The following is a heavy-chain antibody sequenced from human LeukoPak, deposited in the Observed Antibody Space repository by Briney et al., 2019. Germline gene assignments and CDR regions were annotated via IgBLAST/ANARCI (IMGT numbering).Heavy chain of an antibody. D-gene: IGHD4-17*01. CDR3: ARLDYGDYVSDY. CDR1: GYTFTTYA. CDR2: ISAYNGNT. Sequence: ASVKVSCKASGYTFTTYAISWVRQAPGQGLEWMGWISAYNGNTNYAQKLQGRVTMTTDTSTSTAYMELRSLRSDDTAVYYCARLDYGDYVSDYWGQGTLVTVSS. V-gene: IGHV1-18*01. J-gene: IGHJ4*02.